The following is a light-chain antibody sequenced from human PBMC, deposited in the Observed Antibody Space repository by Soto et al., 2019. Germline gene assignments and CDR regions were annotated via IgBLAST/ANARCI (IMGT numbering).Light chain of an antibody. CDR3: HHFGSLPET. CDR1: QSVASSY. Sequence: EVVLTQSPGTLSLSPGERVTLSCRASQSVASSYLAWYQQKPGRAPRLLFYSASSRATGIPDRFSGSGSGTDFTLTISRLEREDLSVYYCHHFGSLPETFGQGTNVE. V-gene: IGKV3-20*01. CDR2: SAS. J-gene: IGKJ1*01.